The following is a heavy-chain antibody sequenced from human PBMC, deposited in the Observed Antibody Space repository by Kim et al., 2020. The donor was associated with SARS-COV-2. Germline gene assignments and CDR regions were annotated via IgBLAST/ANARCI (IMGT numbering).Heavy chain of an antibody. Sequence: SETLSLTCAVSGGSISSSNWWSWVRQPPGKGLEWIGEIYHSGSTNYNPSLKSRVTISVDKSKNPFSLKLSSVTAADTAVYYCARILWFGEYGRNYYYYGMDVWGQGTTVTVSS. D-gene: IGHD3-10*01. V-gene: IGHV4-4*02. CDR2: IYHSGST. CDR3: ARILWFGEYGRNYYYYGMDV. CDR1: GGSISSSNW. J-gene: IGHJ6*02.